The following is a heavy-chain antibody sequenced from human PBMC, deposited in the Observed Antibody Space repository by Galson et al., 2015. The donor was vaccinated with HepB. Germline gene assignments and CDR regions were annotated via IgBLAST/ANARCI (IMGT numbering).Heavy chain of an antibody. V-gene: IGHV3-30-3*01. CDR3: ARGPRGSMVRGTLAIHWYFDL. J-gene: IGHJ2*01. D-gene: IGHD3-10*01. CDR1: GFTFSNYA. Sequence: SLRLSCAASGFTFSNYAMHWVRRAPGKGLEWVALLSYDGSSEYYADSVMARFTISRDNSKNTLYLQINSLLRADATAVYHCARGPRGSMVRGTLAIHWYFDLWGRGTLVTVSS. CDR2: LSYDGSSE.